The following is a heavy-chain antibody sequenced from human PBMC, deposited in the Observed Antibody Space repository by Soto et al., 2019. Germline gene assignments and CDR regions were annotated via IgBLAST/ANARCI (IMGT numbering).Heavy chain of an antibody. CDR1: GGSFSGYY. V-gene: IGHV4-34*01. CDR3: ARGVGEFDY. CDR2: INHSGST. Sequence: NPSETLSLTCAVYGGSFSGYYWSWIRQPPGKGLEWIGEINHSGSTNYNPSLKSRVTISVDTSKNQFSLKLSSVTAADTAVYYCARGVGEFDYWGQGTLVTVSS. J-gene: IGHJ4*02.